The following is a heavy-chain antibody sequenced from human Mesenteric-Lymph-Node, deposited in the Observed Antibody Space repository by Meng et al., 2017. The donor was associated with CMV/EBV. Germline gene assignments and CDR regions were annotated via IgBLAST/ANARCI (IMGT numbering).Heavy chain of an antibody. D-gene: IGHD3-9*01. CDR2: INHSGST. CDR1: GGSFSGYY. Sequence: HVQLQQWGAGLLNPSETLSVTCAVYGGSFSGYYWNWIRQSPEKGLEWIGEINHSGSTTYNPSFTSRIIISVDTSTNQISLNMSSVTAADTAVYYCARGSSYDILTGYFDYWGQGALVTVSS. V-gene: IGHV4-34*01. CDR3: ARGSSYDILTGYFDY. J-gene: IGHJ4*02.